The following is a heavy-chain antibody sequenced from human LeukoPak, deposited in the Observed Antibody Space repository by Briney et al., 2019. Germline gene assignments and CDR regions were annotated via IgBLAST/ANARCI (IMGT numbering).Heavy chain of an antibody. V-gene: IGHV1-69*13. CDR3: ARSIVVVPAAIGGDYYYYGMDV. J-gene: IGHJ6*02. Sequence: SVKVSCKASGGTFSSYAISWVRQAPGQGLEWMGGIIPIFGTANYAQKFQGRVTITADESTSTAYMELSSLRSEDTAVYYCARSIVVVPAAIGGDYYYYGMDVWGQGTTVTVSS. CDR2: IIPIFGTA. CDR1: GGTFSSYA. D-gene: IGHD2-2*02.